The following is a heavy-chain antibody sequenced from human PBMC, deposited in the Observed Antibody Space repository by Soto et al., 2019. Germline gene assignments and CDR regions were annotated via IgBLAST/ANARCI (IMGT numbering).Heavy chain of an antibody. CDR2: ISGSGGST. V-gene: IGHV3-23*01. CDR3: AKDMSVVPATNRKAYYYYGIDV. Sequence: GGSPRLSCAASGFTFSSYAMSWVRQAPGKGLEWVSAISGSGGSTYYADSVKGRFTISRDNSKNTLYLQMNSLRAEDTAVYYCAKDMSVVPATNRKAYYYYGIDVWGQATTVTVSS. CDR1: GFTFSSYA. J-gene: IGHJ6*02. D-gene: IGHD2-2*01.